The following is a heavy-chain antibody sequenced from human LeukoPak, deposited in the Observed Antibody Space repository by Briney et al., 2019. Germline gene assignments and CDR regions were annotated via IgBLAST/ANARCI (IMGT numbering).Heavy chain of an antibody. CDR2: ISWNSGSI. Sequence: PGGSLRLSCAASGFTFDDYAMHWVRQAPGKGLEWVSGISWNSGSIGYADSVKGRFTISRDNAKNSLYLQMNSLRAEDTALYFCSRVFNHESYPLDYWGQGSLVTVSS. CDR1: GFTFDDYA. CDR3: SRVFNHESYPLDY. D-gene: IGHD1-26*01. J-gene: IGHJ4*02. V-gene: IGHV3-9*01.